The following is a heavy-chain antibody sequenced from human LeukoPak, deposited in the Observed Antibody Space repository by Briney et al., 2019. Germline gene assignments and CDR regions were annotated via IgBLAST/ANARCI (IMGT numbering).Heavy chain of an antibody. CDR1: GFTFRSYW. J-gene: IGHJ3*01. CDR3: ARGGFSHGFDV. V-gene: IGHV3-74*01. D-gene: IGHD5-12*01. CDR2: IDNDGSDT. Sequence: GGSLTLSCAASGFTFRSYWIHWVRHAPGKGLVWVGRIDNDGSDTIYADSVKGRFTVSRDNAKNTLYLQMNSLRAEDTAVYFCARGGFSHGFDVWGQGTVVTVSS.